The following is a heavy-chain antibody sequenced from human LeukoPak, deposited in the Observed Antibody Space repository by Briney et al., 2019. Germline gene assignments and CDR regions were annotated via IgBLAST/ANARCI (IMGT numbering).Heavy chain of an antibody. Sequence: GGSLRLSCAASGFNFQDYGMSWVPHAPGKGLEWGSGITWNGGSIGYADSVKGRFTISRDSAKNSLYLQMSGLRAEDTALYYGARGYCRGDSCYYFDYWGQGTLVTVSS. V-gene: IGHV3-20*04. CDR1: GFNFQDYG. CDR3: ARGYCRGDSCYYFDY. D-gene: IGHD2-15*01. CDR2: ITWNGGSI. J-gene: IGHJ4*02.